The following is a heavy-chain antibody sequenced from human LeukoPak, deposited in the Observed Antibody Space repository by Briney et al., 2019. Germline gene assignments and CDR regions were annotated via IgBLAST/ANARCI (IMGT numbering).Heavy chain of an antibody. J-gene: IGHJ4*02. CDR1: RYTFTRYH. V-gene: IGHV1-2*02. D-gene: IGHD5-12*01. Sequence: GASVKVSCKASRYTFTRYHMHWVGQAPGQGLAWMGLINPNSGGTNYAQKFQGRVTMTRVTSISTAYMELSRLRSDETAVYYCARDHYGYERLGDHFDYWCQGTLVTVSS. CDR3: ARDHYGYERLGDHFDY. CDR2: INPNSGGT.